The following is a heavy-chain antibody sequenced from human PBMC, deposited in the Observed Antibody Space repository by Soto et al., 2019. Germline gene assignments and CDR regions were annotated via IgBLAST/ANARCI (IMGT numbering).Heavy chain of an antibody. Sequence: QVQLVQSGAEVKKPGASVKVSCKASGYTFTSYDINWVRQATGQGLEWMGWMNPNSGNTGYAQKFQGTATLXXNXIXXKAYRELSSLRSADTAVYYCARDISYCSGGSWQEAWGQGTLVTVSS. CDR3: ARDISYCSGGSWQEA. J-gene: IGHJ5*02. D-gene: IGHD2-15*01. CDR1: GYTFTSYD. CDR2: MNPNSGNT. V-gene: IGHV1-8*01.